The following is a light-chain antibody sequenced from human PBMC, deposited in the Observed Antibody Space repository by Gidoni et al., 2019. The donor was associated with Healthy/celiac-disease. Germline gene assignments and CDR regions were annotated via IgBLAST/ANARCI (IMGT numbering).Light chain of an antibody. CDR2: GAS. V-gene: IGKV3-20*01. J-gene: IGKJ3*01. Sequence: EIVLPQSPGTLSLSPGERATLSCRASQSVSSSYLAWYQQKPGQAPRLLIYGASSRATGIPDRFSGSGSGTDFTLTISRLEPEDFAVYYCQQYGSSFGHGTKVDIK. CDR1: QSVSSSY. CDR3: QQYGSS.